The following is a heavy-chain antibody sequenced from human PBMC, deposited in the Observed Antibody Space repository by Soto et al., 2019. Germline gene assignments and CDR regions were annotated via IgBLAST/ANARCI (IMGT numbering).Heavy chain of an antibody. CDR1: GFIFSNYE. Sequence: PGGSLRLSCAASGFIFSNYEMNWVRQAPGKGLEWIAYITSSGSSRYYADSVRGRFTISRDSAKSSLYLQMDSLRGEDTALYYCAREWEDVFDIWGQGTPVNVSS. CDR2: ITSSGSSR. D-gene: IGHD1-26*01. CDR3: AREWEDVFDI. J-gene: IGHJ3*02. V-gene: IGHV3-48*03.